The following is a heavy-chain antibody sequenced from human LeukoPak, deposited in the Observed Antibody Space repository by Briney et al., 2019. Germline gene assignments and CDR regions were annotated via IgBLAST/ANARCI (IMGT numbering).Heavy chain of an antibody. V-gene: IGHV1-46*03. CDR1: GYTFTTYF. Sequence: ASVKVSCKAFGYTFTTYFIRWVRQAPGQGLEWMGMIKPLGGDTTYAQKFQGRVTMTRDTSTSTVHMELRSLISEDTAVYFCARGPNYSYGLLDYWGQGTQVTVTS. CDR3: ARGPNYSYGLLDY. J-gene: IGHJ4*02. CDR2: IKPLGGDT. D-gene: IGHD5-18*01.